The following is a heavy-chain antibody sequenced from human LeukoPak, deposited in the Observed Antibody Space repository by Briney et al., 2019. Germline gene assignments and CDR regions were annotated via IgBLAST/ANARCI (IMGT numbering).Heavy chain of an antibody. D-gene: IGHD3-22*01. CDR1: GFTFSNYW. J-gene: IGHJ4*02. CDR2: IGQDGSEK. CDR3: ARGGSSGYYSQSKFDY. Sequence: GGSLRLSCGASGFTFSNYWMTWVRQAPGKGLEWVANIGQDGSEKYYVDSVKGRFTISRDNAKNSLYLQMSSLRAEDTAVYCCARGGSSGYYSQSKFDYWGQGTLVTVSS. V-gene: IGHV3-7*01.